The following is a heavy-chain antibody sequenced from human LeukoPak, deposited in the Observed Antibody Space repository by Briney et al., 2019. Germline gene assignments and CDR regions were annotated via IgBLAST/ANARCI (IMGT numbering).Heavy chain of an antibody. CDR2: INPSGGST. Sequence: GASVKVSCKASGYTFTSYCMHWVRQAPGQGLEWMGIINPSGGSTSYAQKFQGRVTMTRDTSTSTVYMELSSLISEDTAVYYCAREDSWLLDYWGQGTLVTVSS. V-gene: IGHV1-46*01. J-gene: IGHJ4*02. D-gene: IGHD3-9*01. CDR3: AREDSWLLDY. CDR1: GYTFTSYC.